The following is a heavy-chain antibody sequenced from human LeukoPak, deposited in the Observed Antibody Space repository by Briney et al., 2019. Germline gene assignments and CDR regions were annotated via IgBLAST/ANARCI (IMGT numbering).Heavy chain of an antibody. V-gene: IGHV3-23*01. D-gene: IGHD3-16*01. J-gene: IGHJ4*02. Sequence: GGSLRLSCGASGFTFSSYAMTWVRQAPGKGLDWVSAISGSGGSAYYADSVKGRFTISRDNSKNTLYLQMNSLRVEDTAAYYCARGTRSLFCFDYWGQGTLVTVSS. CDR1: GFTFSSYA. CDR3: ARGTRSLFCFDY. CDR2: ISGSGGSA.